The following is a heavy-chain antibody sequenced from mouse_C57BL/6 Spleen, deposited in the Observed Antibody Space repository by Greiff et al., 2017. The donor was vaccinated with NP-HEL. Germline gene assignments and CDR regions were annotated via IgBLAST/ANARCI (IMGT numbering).Heavy chain of an antibody. Sequence: VQVVESGPELVKPGASVKISCKASGYAFSSSWMNWVKQRPGKGLEWIGRIYPGDGDTNYNGKFEGKATLTADKSSSTAYMQLSSLTSEDSAVYFCARDYGSLWFAYWGQGTLVTVSA. CDR1: GYAFSSSW. J-gene: IGHJ3*01. CDR2: IYPGDGDT. V-gene: IGHV1-82*01. D-gene: IGHD1-1*01. CDR3: ARDYGSLWFAY.